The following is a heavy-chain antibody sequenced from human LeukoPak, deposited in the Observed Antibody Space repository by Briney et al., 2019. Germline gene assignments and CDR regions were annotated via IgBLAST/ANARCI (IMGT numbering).Heavy chain of an antibody. CDR3: AKGVTPFPNDWYFDL. Sequence: GGSLRLSCAASGFTFSSYGMHWVRQAPGKGLEWVAFIRYDGSNKYYADSVKGRSTISRDNSKNTLYLQMNSLRAEDTAVYYCAKGVTPFPNDWYFDLWGRGTLVTVSS. CDR1: GFTFSSYG. D-gene: IGHD2-21*02. CDR2: IRYDGSNK. J-gene: IGHJ2*01. V-gene: IGHV3-30*02.